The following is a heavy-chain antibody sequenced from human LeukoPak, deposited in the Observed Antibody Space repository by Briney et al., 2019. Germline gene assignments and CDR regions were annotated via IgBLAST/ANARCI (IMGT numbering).Heavy chain of an antibody. CDR1: GGSINTYY. D-gene: IGHD6-19*01. CDR3: ARHPSAVAGKTFDC. Sequence: SETLSLTCTVSGGSINTYYWSWVRQPPGKGLEWIGYIYCSGSTNYNPSLKTRVTMSVDTSKNQFSLKLSSVTAADTAVYYCARHPSAVAGKTFDCWGQGTLVTVSS. V-gene: IGHV4-59*08. J-gene: IGHJ4*02. CDR2: IYCSGST.